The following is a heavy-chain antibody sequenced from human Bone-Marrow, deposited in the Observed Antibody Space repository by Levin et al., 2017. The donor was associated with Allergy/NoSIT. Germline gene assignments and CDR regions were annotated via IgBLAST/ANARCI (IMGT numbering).Heavy chain of an antibody. J-gene: IGHJ4*02. CDR3: ARDLSGIAVAGIPLDY. CDR2: INPNSGGT. D-gene: IGHD6-19*01. Sequence: GESLKISCKASGYTFTGYYMHWVRQAPGQGLEWMGRINPNSGGTNYAQKFQGRVTMTRDTSISTAYMELSRLRSDDTAVYYCARDLSGIAVAGIPLDYWGQGTLVTVSS. CDR1: GYTFTGYY. V-gene: IGHV1-2*06.